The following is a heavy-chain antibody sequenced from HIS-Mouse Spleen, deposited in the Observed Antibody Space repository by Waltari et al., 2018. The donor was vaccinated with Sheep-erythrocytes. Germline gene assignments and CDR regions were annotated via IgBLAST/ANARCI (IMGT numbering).Heavy chain of an antibody. J-gene: IGHJ4*02. D-gene: IGHD3-10*01. CDR3: ARDYVPGIRGYFDY. Sequence: QLQLQESGPGLVKPSETLSLTCTVSGGSISSSSYYWGWIRQPPGKGLEWIGSIYYSGGTYYSPSLKSRVTISVDTSKNQFSLKLSSVTAADTAVYYCARDYVPGIRGYFDYWGQGTLVTVSS. CDR2: IYYSGGT. CDR1: GGSISSSSYY. V-gene: IGHV4-39*07.